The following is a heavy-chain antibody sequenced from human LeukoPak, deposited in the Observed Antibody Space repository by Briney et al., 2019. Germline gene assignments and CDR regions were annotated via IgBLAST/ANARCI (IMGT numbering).Heavy chain of an antibody. CDR1: GGSISRSSSY. V-gene: IGHV4-39*07. CDR2: IYYSGST. CDR3: ARDRGYALYRYYYYYMDV. J-gene: IGHJ6*03. Sequence: PSETLSLTCTVSGGSISRSSSYWGWIRQPPGKGLEWIGTIYYSGSTYYNPSLKSRVSISVDMSKNHFSLKLSSVTAADTAVYYCARDRGYALYRYYYYYMDVWGKGTTVTISS. D-gene: IGHD2-2*02.